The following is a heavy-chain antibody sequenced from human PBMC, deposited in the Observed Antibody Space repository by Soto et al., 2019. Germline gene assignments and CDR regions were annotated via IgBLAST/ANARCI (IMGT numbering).Heavy chain of an antibody. CDR2: IGGRGDNT. CDR1: GLTFSNYA. D-gene: IGHD3-22*01. CDR3: ANYYDSSGYPHGFFQH. Sequence: EVQLLESGGGLVQPGGFLRLSCAASGLTFSNYAMSWVRQAPGKGLAWVSSIGGRGDNTYYAESVEGRFTISRDISKNALYLHMNSLRVDDTAIYYCANYYDSSGYPHGFFQHWGQGTLVTVSS. J-gene: IGHJ1*01. V-gene: IGHV3-23*01.